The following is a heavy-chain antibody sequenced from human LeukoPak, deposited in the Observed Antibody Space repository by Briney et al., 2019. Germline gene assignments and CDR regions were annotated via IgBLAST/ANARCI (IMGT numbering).Heavy chain of an antibody. V-gene: IGHV3-20*04. Sequence: PGGSLRLSCAASGFTFDDYGMSWVRQAPGKGLEWVSGINWNGGSTGYADSVEGRFTISRDNAKNSLYLQMNSLRAEDTALYYCARDVEMATPAADYNWFDPWGQGTLVTVSS. CDR2: INWNGGST. J-gene: IGHJ5*02. CDR1: GFTFDDYG. CDR3: ARDVEMATPAADYNWFDP. D-gene: IGHD5-24*01.